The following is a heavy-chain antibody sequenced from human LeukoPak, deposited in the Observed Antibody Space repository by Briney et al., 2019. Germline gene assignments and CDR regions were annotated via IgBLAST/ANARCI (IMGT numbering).Heavy chain of an antibody. Sequence: SETLSLTCTVSGGSISSYYWSWIRQPPGKGLEWIGYIYYSGSTNYNPSLKSRVTISVDTSKNQFSLKLSSVTAADTAVYYCARGVWVAWFGESPGAAFDIWGQGTMVTVSS. CDR3: ARGVWVAWFGESPGAAFDI. CDR1: GGSISSYY. V-gene: IGHV4-59*01. J-gene: IGHJ3*02. CDR2: IYYSGST. D-gene: IGHD3-10*01.